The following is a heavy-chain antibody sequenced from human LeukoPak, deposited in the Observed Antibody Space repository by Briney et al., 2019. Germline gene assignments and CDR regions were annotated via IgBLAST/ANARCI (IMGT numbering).Heavy chain of an antibody. CDR1: GFTFSSYS. Sequence: PGGSLRLSCAASGFTFSSYSMNWVRQAPGKGLEWVSSISSSSSYIYYADSVKGRFAISRDNAKNSLYLQMNSLRAEDTAVYYCARDCPIRPDYWGQGTLVTVSS. V-gene: IGHV3-21*01. CDR2: ISSSSSYI. D-gene: IGHD3-3*01. CDR3: ARDCPIRPDY. J-gene: IGHJ4*02.